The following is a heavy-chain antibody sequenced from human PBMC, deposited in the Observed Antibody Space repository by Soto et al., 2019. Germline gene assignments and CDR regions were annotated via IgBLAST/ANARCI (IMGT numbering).Heavy chain of an antibody. CDR3: ARITMVRGVIPGEFDY. V-gene: IGHV3-7*05. CDR1: GFTFSSYW. J-gene: IGHJ4*02. CDR2: IKQDGSEK. Sequence: EVQLVESGGGLVQPGGSVRLSCAASGFTFSSYWMSWVRQAPGKGLEWVANIKQDGSEKYYVDSVKGRFTISRDNAKNSLYLQMNSLRAEDTAVYYCARITMVRGVIPGEFDYWGQGTLVTVSS. D-gene: IGHD3-10*01.